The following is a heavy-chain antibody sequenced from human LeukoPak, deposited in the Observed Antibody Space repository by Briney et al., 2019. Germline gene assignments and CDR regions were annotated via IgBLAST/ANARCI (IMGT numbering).Heavy chain of an antibody. V-gene: IGHV3-21*01. D-gene: IGHD6-19*01. CDR3: ARDTSSGWHYQWYFDY. Sequence: PGGSLRLSCAASGFSFSSYAMNWVRQAPGKGLEWVSSIDSSSSHIYYADSVKGRFTISRDNTKSSLYLQMNSLRAEDTAVYYCARDTSSGWHYQWYFDYWGQGTLVTVSS. J-gene: IGHJ4*02. CDR1: GFSFSSYA. CDR2: IDSSSSHI.